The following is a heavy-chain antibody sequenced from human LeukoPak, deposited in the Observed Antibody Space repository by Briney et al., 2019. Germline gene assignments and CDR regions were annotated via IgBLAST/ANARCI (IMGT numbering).Heavy chain of an antibody. CDR2: IYHSGST. D-gene: IGHD6-13*01. CDR1: GYSISSGYC. J-gene: IGHJ4*02. CDR3: ARLSQQLGDFDY. Sequence: SETLSLTCAVSGYSISSGYCWGWIRQPPGKGLEWIGSIYHSGSTYYNPSLTSRVTISVDTSKNQFSLKLSSVTAADTAVYYCARLSQQLGDFDYWGQGTLVTVSS. V-gene: IGHV4-38-2*01.